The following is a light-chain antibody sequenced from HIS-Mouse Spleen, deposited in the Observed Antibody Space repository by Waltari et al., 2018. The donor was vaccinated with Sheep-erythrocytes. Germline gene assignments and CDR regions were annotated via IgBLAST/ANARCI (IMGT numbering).Light chain of an antibody. J-gene: IGLJ1*01. Sequence: QSALTQPRSVSGSPGQSVTISCTGTSSDAGGYNYVSWYQQHPGKAPKLMIYDVSKRPSGVPDRFSDSKSGNTASLTISGLQAEDEADYYCCSYAGSYNHVFATGTKVTVL. CDR2: DVS. CDR1: SSDAGGYNY. V-gene: IGLV2-11*01. CDR3: CSYAGSYNHV.